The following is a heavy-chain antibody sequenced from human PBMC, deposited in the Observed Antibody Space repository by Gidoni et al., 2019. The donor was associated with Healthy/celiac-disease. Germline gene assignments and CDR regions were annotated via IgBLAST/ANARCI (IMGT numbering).Heavy chain of an antibody. V-gene: IGHV4-39*01. Sequence: QLQLQESGPGLVKPSETLSLTCTVSGGSISSRSYYWGWIRQPPGKGLEWIGSIYYSGSTYYNPSLKSRVTISVDTSKNQFSLKLSSVTAADTVVYYCARLTYQLLLYYFDYWGQGTLVTVSS. CDR3: ARLTYQLLLYYFDY. CDR1: GGSISSRSYY. D-gene: IGHD2-2*01. CDR2: IYYSGST. J-gene: IGHJ4*02.